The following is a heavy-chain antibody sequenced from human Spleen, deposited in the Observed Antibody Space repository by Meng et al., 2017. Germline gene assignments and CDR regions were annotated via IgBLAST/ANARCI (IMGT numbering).Heavy chain of an antibody. CDR1: GHTFTSNY. CDR2: INPSGGGI. V-gene: IGHV1-46*01. CDR3: ARASKFMTTVVTPFDY. D-gene: IGHD4-23*01. Sequence: ASVKVSCKASGHTFTSNYMHWVRQAPGQGLEWMGIINPSGGGITYSQKFQGRVTMTRDTSTSTVYMELSSLRSEDTAVYYCARASKFMTTVVTPFDYWGQGTLVTVSS. J-gene: IGHJ4*02.